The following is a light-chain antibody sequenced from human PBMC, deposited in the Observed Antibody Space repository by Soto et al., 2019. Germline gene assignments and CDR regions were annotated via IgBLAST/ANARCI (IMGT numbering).Light chain of an antibody. J-gene: IGKJ3*01. Sequence: DIQLTQSPSFLSASVGDRVTITCRASQGVGTSLAWYRQKPGEAPELLIYAASTLQTGVPSTFSGSGSGTEFTLTITSLQPEDFATYYCQQVYDFPQPFGPGTKVDVK. CDR2: AAS. CDR1: QGVGTS. V-gene: IGKV1-9*01. CDR3: QQVYDFPQP.